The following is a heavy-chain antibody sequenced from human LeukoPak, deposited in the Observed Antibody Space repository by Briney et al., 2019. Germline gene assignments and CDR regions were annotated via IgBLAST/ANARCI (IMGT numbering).Heavy chain of an antibody. CDR2: ISPSNGNT. CDR3: VRKASGGYFDS. Sequence: GASVKVSPMASVYTFRTYHIYWVRQAPGQGLEWMGTISPSNGNTNYAQSFRGRVTMTRDTSTSTVYMELTSLTSEDTAVYYCVRKASGGYFDSWGQRTQVTVSS. J-gene: IGHJ4*02. D-gene: IGHD3-16*01. V-gene: IGHV1-46*01. CDR1: VYTFRTYH.